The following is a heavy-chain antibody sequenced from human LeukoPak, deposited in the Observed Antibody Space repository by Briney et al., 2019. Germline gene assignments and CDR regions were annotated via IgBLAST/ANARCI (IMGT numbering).Heavy chain of an antibody. J-gene: IGHJ4*02. CDR2: IIPIFGTA. Sequence: GASVKVSCKASGGTFSSYAISWVRQAPGQGLEWMGGIIPIFGTANYAQKFQGRVTITTDESTSTAYMELSSLRSEDTAVYYCANSVVIRPYYFDYWGQGTLVTVSS. D-gene: IGHD3-22*01. V-gene: IGHV1-69*05. CDR3: ANSVVIRPYYFDY. CDR1: GGTFSSYA.